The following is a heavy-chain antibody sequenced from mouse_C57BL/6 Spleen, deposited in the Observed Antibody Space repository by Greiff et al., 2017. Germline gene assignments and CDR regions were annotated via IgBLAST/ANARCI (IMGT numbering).Heavy chain of an antibody. CDR2: INPSSGYT. CDR1: GYTFTSYT. Sequence: VKLMESGAELARPGASVKMSCKASGYTFTSYTMHWVKQRPGQGLEWIGYINPSSGYTKYNQKFKDKATLTADKSSSTAYMQLSSLTSEDSAVYYCARSCGDYGSKSWYFDVWGTGTTVTVSS. CDR3: ARSCGDYGSKSWYFDV. V-gene: IGHV1-4*01. D-gene: IGHD1-1*01. J-gene: IGHJ1*03.